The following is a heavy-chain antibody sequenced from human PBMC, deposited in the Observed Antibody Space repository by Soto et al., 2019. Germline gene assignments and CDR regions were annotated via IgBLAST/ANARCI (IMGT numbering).Heavy chain of an antibody. CDR3: AVEYDAFDF. D-gene: IGHD2-8*02. V-gene: IGHV3-74*03. CDR2: INTDGSVA. J-gene: IGHJ3*01. CDR1: GLTFRSYW. Sequence: PGGSLRLSCAASGLTFRSYWMHWVRQAPGKGLVWVSRINTDGSVAMYVDSVKGRFTISRDNSKNTLYLQMNTLRTEDTAVYYCAVEYDAFDFWGQGTMVTVSS.